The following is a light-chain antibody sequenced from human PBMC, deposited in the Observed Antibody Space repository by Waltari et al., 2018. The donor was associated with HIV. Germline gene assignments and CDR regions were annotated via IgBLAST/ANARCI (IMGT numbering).Light chain of an antibody. CDR1: SSDVGGYNY. V-gene: IGLV2-8*01. CDR3: SSYAGSNNLL. Sequence: QSALTQPPSASGSPGQSVTISCTGNSSDVGGYNYVSWYQQHQGKAPKLMIYEVTKRPSGVPDRFSVSKSGNTAALTVSGLQAEDEADYYCSSYAGSNNLLFGGGTKLTVL. CDR2: EVT. J-gene: IGLJ2*01.